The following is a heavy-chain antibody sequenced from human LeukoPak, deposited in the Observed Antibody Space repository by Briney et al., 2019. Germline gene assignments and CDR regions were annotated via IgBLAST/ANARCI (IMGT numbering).Heavy chain of an antibody. CDR1: GFTFSSYA. J-gene: IGHJ4*02. CDR3: AKGHIVVVTAIFFDY. V-gene: IGHV3-64*01. Sequence: SGGSLRLSCAASGFTFSSYAMHWVRQAPGKGLEYVSAISSNGGSTYYANSVKGRFTISRDNSKNTVYLQMNSLRAEDTAVYYCAKGHIVVVTAIFFDYWGQGTLVTVSS. CDR2: ISSNGGST. D-gene: IGHD2-21*02.